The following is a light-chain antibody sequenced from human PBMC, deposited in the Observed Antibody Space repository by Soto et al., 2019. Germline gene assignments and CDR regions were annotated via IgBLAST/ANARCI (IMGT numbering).Light chain of an antibody. CDR2: DTS. V-gene: IGKV3-11*01. J-gene: IGKJ5*01. CDR1: RSVTKY. Sequence: EIWLTQSPATLSLSPGARAPLPCRASRSVTKYLAWYQKKPGQAPRLLIYDTSNRATGIPARFSGSGSGTDLTITISSIETEDFEVYYCQQRSNWWITFGQGTRLEIK. CDR3: QQRSNWWIT.